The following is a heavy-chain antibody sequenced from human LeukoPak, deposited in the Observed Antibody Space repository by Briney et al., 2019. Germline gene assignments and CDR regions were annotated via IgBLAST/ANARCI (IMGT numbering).Heavy chain of an antibody. Sequence: PGGSLRLSRAASGFTFSSYAMSWVRQAPGKGLEWVSAISGSGGSTYYADSVKGRFTISRDNSKNTLYLQMNSLRAEDTAVYYCAKEGFKYDSSGYYYYYGMDVWGQGTTVTVSS. V-gene: IGHV3-23*01. CDR2: ISGSGGST. CDR3: AKEGFKYDSSGYYYYYGMDV. D-gene: IGHD3-22*01. CDR1: GFTFSSYA. J-gene: IGHJ6*02.